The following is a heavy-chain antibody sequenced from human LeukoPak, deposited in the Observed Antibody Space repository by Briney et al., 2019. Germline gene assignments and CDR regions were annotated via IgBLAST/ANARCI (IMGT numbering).Heavy chain of an antibody. J-gene: IGHJ4*02. CDR3: ARGYDSSGGTFDY. CDR2: INHSGST. Sequence: SETLPLTCAVYGGSFSGYYWSWIRQPPGKGLEWIGEINHSGSTNYNPSLKSRVTISVDTSKNQFSLKLSSVTAADTAVYYCARGYDSSGGTFDYWGQGTLVTVSS. V-gene: IGHV4-34*01. CDR1: GGSFSGYY. D-gene: IGHD3-22*01.